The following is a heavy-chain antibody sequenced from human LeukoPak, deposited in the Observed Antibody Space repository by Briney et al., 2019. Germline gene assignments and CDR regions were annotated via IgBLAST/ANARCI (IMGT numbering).Heavy chain of an antibody. V-gene: IGHV4-34*01. CDR1: GGSFSGYY. CDR3: ARVAAAGTGHNWFDP. D-gene: IGHD6-13*01. CDR2: INHSGST. Sequence: PSETLSLTCAVYGGSFSGYYWSWIRQPPGKGLEWIGEINHSGSTNYNPSLKSRVTISVDTSKNQFSLKLSSVTAADTAVYYCARVAAAGTGHNWFDPWGQGTLVTVSS. J-gene: IGHJ5*02.